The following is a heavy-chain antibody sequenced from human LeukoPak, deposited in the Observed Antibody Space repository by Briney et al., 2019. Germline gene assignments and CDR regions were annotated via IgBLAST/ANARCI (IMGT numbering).Heavy chain of an antibody. D-gene: IGHD3-16*01. CDR3: AKDSSQGGDYFDS. J-gene: IGHJ4*02. CDR1: EFTFSKYA. Sequence: PGGSLRLSCAASEFTFSKYAMSWVRQAPGKGLEWVSGINGSGVITFYADSVKGRFTISRDNSKNTLYLQMNSLRAEDTAIYYCAKDSSQGGDYFDSWGQGTLVTVSS. CDR2: INGSGVIT. V-gene: IGHV3-23*01.